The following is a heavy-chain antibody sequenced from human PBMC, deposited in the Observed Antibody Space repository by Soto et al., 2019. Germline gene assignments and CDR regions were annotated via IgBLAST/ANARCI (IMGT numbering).Heavy chain of an antibody. CDR2: INAGNGNT. V-gene: IGHV1-3*01. Sequence: QVQLVQSGAEVKKPGASVKVSCKASGYTFTSYAMHWVRQAPGQRLAWMGWINAGNGNTKYSQKFQGXVAIPRXXSASTAYMELSSLRSEDRAVYYCARTVGSYYGMDVWGQGPTVTVSS. J-gene: IGHJ6*02. CDR1: GYTFTSYA. CDR3: ARTVGSYYGMDV. D-gene: IGHD4-17*01.